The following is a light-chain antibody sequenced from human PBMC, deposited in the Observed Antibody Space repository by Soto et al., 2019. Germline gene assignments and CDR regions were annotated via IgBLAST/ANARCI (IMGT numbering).Light chain of an antibody. V-gene: IGKV3-20*01. Sequence: EIVLTQSPDTLSLSPGERATLSCRASQSISSTHLVWYQQKPGQAPRLLIYGASSRATGIPDRFSGSGSGTDFTLTISRLEPEDFAVYYCQQYGSSSITFGQGTRLEIK. CDR3: QQYGSSSIT. CDR1: QSISSTH. CDR2: GAS. J-gene: IGKJ5*01.